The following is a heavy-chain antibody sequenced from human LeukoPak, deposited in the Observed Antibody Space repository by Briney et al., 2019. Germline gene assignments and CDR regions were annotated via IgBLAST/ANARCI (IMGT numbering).Heavy chain of an antibody. V-gene: IGHV3-23*01. Sequence: GGSLRLSCAASGFTFTNYAMSWVRQAPGKGLEWVSGMSGRGASTYYADSVKGRFTISSDNSKNTLYLQMNSLRAEDTAIYYCAKDCNGGNCYIDYWGQGTLVTVAS. J-gene: IGHJ4*02. CDR2: MSGRGAST. CDR3: AKDCNGGNCYIDY. CDR1: GFTFTNYA. D-gene: IGHD2-15*01.